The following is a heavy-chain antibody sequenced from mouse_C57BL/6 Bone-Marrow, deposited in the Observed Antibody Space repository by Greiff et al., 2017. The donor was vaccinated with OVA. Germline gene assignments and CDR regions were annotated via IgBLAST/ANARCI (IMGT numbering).Heavy chain of an antibody. CDR2: IDPSDSYT. Sequence: VQLQQPGAELVKPGASVKLSCKASGYTFTSYWMQWVKQRPGQGLEWIGEIDPSDSYTNSNQKFKGKATLTVDTSSSTAYMQLSSLTTEDSAVYYCARTLWFDYWGQGTTLTVSS. V-gene: IGHV1-50*01. CDR1: GYTFTSYW. CDR3: ARTLWFDY. J-gene: IGHJ2*01.